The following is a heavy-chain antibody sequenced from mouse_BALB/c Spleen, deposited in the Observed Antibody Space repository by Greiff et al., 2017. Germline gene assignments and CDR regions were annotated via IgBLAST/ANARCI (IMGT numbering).Heavy chain of an antibody. V-gene: IGHV1-80*01. CDR1: GYAFSSYW. Sequence: VQLQQSGAELVRPGSSVKISCKASGYAFSSYWTNWVKQRPGQGLEWIGQIYPGDGDTNYNVKFKGKATLTADKSSSTAYMQLSSLTSEDSAVYFCARRDDYFDYWGQGTTLTVSS. J-gene: IGHJ2*01. D-gene: IGHD2-3*01. CDR2: IYPGDGDT. CDR3: ARRDDYFDY.